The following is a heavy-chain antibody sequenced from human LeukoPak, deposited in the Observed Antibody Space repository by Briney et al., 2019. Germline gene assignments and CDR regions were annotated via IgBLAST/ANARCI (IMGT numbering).Heavy chain of an antibody. Sequence: SVKVSCKASGGTFSSYAISWVRQAPGQGLEWMGGIIPIFGTANYAQKFQGRVTITADESTSTAYMELSSLRSEDTAVYYCARVGSGLHYGGNSGWLDYWGQGTLVTVSS. V-gene: IGHV1-69*13. CDR3: ARVGSGLHYGGNSGWLDY. CDR2: IIPIFGTA. J-gene: IGHJ4*02. D-gene: IGHD4-23*01. CDR1: GGTFSSYA.